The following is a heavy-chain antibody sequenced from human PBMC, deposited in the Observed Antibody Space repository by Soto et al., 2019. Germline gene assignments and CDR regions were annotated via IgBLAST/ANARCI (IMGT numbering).Heavy chain of an antibody. Sequence: SVKVSCKASGFTFTSSAMQWVRQARGQRLEWIGWVVVGSGNTNYAQKFQERVTITRDMSTSTAYMELSSLRSEDTAVYYCAKNVDTARVPGVYYYYYGMDVWGQGTTVTVSS. CDR1: GFTFTSSA. CDR2: VVVGSGNT. CDR3: AKNVDTARVPGVYYYYYGMDV. J-gene: IGHJ6*02. V-gene: IGHV1-58*02. D-gene: IGHD5-18*01.